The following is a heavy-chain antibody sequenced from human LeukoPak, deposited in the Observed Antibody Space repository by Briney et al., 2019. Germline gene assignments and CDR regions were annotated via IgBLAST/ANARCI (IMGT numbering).Heavy chain of an antibody. V-gene: IGHV3-23*01. CDR2: ISGSGGTT. Sequence: GGSLRLSCAASGFMFSSYVMSWVRQAPGEGLEWVSAISGSGGTTSYADSVKGRFTISRDNSKNTLFLQMNSLRAEDTAVYYCSRWGDSWGQGTLVTVP. CDR1: GFMFSSYV. D-gene: IGHD3-16*01. CDR3: SRWGDS. J-gene: IGHJ4*02.